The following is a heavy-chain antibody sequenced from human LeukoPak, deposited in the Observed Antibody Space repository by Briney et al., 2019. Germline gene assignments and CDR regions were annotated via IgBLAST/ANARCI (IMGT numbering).Heavy chain of an antibody. CDR2: ISYDGSNK. CDR1: GFTFSSYA. D-gene: IGHD6-13*01. CDR3: ARDGAAAGLDY. Sequence: PGGSLRLSCAASGFTFSSYAMHWVRQAPGKGLEWVAVISYDGSNKYYADSVKGRFTISRDNSKNTLYLQMNSLRAEDTAVYYCARDGAAAGLDYWGLGTLVTVSS. V-gene: IGHV3-30*04. J-gene: IGHJ4*02.